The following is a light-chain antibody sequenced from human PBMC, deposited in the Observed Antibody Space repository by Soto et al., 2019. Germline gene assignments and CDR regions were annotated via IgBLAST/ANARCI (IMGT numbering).Light chain of an antibody. CDR1: QSVSSSY. CDR2: GAS. J-gene: IGKJ5*01. CDR3: PQSGSPPSIT. Sequence: EIVLTQSPGTLSLAPGERATLSCRASQSVSSSYLAWYQQKPGQAPRLLIYGASSRATGIPDRFSGSGSGTAFTLTIRSLEPEHFAVYYCPQSGSPPSITLGQRTSLEIK. V-gene: IGKV3-20*01.